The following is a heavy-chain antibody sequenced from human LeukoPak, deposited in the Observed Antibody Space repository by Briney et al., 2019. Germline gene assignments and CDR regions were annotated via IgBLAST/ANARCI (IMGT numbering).Heavy chain of an antibody. J-gene: IGHJ3*01. Sequence: PSETLSLTCAVSGGSISSGAYWGLVRQPPAKGLEWIGTIYHSGSTYYNPSLKSRVTISIDTAKNQFSLKLSSVTAADTAVYYCANSWYYLDSSGLPKSDAFDRWGQGTLVTVSS. CDR1: GGSISSGAY. CDR2: IYHSGST. CDR3: ANSWYYLDSSGLPKSDAFDR. V-gene: IGHV4-38-2*01. D-gene: IGHD3-22*01.